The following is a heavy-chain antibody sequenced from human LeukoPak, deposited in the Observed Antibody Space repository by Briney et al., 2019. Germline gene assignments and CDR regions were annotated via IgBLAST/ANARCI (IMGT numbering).Heavy chain of an antibody. CDR3: ARSDMVRGVMFDY. D-gene: IGHD3-10*01. Sequence: SETLSLTCTVSGGSISSGGYYWSWIRQHPGKGLEWVGYIYYSGSTYYNPSLKSRVTISVDTSKNQFSLKLSSVTAADTAVYYCARSDMVRGVMFDYWGQGTLVTVSS. J-gene: IGHJ4*02. CDR2: IYYSGST. CDR1: GGSISSGGYY. V-gene: IGHV4-31*03.